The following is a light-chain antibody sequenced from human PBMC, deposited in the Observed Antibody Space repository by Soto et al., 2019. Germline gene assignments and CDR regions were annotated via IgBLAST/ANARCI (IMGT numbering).Light chain of an antibody. J-gene: IGKJ4*01. CDR2: LGS. CDR1: HIVLHSNGYNY. CDR3: QQLNSYPLT. V-gene: IGKV2-28*01. Sequence: DIVMTQSPLSLPVTPVEPASISCRSGHIVLHSNGYNYLDCYLQKPGQSPQLLIYLGSNRASGVPSRFSGSGSGTEFTLTISSLQPEDFATYYCQQLNSYPLTFGGGTKVDIK.